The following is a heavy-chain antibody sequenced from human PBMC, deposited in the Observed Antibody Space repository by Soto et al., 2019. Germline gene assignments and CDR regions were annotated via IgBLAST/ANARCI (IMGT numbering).Heavy chain of an antibody. CDR1: GFTFSSYA. Sequence: PGGSLRLSCAASGFTFSSYAMHWVRQAPGKGLEWVAVISYDGSNKYYADSVKGRFTISRDNSKNTLYLQMNSLRAEDTAVYYCARDPTWYSRSYWLFDYWGQGT. V-gene: IGHV3-30-3*01. CDR2: ISYDGSNK. D-gene: IGHD1-26*01. J-gene: IGHJ4*02. CDR3: ARDPTWYSRSYWLFDY.